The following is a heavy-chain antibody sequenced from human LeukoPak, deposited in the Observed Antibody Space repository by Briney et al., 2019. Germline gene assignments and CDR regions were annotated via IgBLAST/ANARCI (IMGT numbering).Heavy chain of an antibody. CDR1: GFTFNNYG. V-gene: IGHV3-23*01. J-gene: IGHJ5*02. Sequence: GGSLRLSCAASGFTFNNYGMSWVRQAPGKGLEWVSAISGSGGSTYYADSVKGRFTISRDNSKNTLYLQMNSLRVEDTAIYNCAKDQQSISYSPWGQGTLVTVSS. CDR2: ISGSGGST. CDR3: AKDQQSISYSP. D-gene: IGHD4-11*01.